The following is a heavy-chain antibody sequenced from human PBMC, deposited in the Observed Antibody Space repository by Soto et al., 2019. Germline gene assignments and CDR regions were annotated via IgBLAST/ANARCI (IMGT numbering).Heavy chain of an antibody. CDR1: GYTFTSFG. D-gene: IGHD1-26*01. J-gene: IGHJ4*02. CDR2: ISAYNGNT. Sequence: ASVKVSCKASGYTFTSFGISWVRQAPGQGLEWMGWISAYNGNTNYAQKLQGRVTMTTDTSTSTAYMELRSLRSDDTAVYYCARVFSGSTRRPYYFDYWGQGTLVTVSS. V-gene: IGHV1-18*01. CDR3: ARVFSGSTRRPYYFDY.